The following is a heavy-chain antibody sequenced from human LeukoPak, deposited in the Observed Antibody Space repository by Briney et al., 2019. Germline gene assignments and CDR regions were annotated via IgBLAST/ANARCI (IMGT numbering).Heavy chain of an antibody. CDR2: ISSGGDTT. CDR1: GFTFSSYT. Sequence: PGGSLRLSCEASGFTFSSYTMTWVRQAPGKGLEWVSHISSGGDTTYYADSVKGRFTISRDKSKNTLYLQMNSLRAEDTAVYYCARGRYYDILTGYYIHPAPFDYWGQGTLVTVSS. V-gene: IGHV3-23*01. J-gene: IGHJ4*02. D-gene: IGHD3-9*01. CDR3: ARGRYYDILTGYYIHPAPFDY.